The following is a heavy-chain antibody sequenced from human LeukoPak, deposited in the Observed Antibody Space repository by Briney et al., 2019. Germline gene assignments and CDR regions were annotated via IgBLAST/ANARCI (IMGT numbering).Heavy chain of an antibody. V-gene: IGHV1-69*05. D-gene: IGHD3-3*01. CDR1: GYTFTGYY. Sequence: GASVKVSCKASGYTFTGYYMHWVRQAPGQGLEWMGGIIPIFGTANYAQKFQGRVTITTDESTSTAYMELSSLRSEDTAVYYCARDHGFLEWHYWGQGTLVTVSS. J-gene: IGHJ4*02. CDR2: IIPIFGTA. CDR3: ARDHGFLEWHY.